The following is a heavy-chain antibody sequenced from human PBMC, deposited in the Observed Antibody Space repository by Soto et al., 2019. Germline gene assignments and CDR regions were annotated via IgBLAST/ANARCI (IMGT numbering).Heavy chain of an antibody. CDR3: AKGPQTGYYDSGTFYYSVP. V-gene: IGHV4-34*01. CDR2: SNHCRSV. D-gene: IGHD3-10*01. Sequence: PSDTLSLTSAVYGGSLHEYYWSWIRQPPGKGLEWIGESNHCRSVNFKPTFKSRVSILLDTSKSQMSLQLSSVSAADTAIYYCAKGPQTGYYDSGTFYYSVPWGQGTLVTVAS. J-gene: IGHJ5*02. CDR1: GGSLHEYY.